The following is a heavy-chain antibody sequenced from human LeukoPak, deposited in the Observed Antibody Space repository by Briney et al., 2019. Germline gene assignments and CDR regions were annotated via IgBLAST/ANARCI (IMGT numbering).Heavy chain of an antibody. CDR3: ARNHLIGVVVTDY. Sequence: GASRKVSCKASGYTFTGYYMHWVRQAPGQGLERMGWINPNSGGTNYAQKFQGRVTMTRDTSISTAYMELSRLRSDDTAVYYCARNHLIGVVVTDYWGQGTLVTVSS. D-gene: IGHD2-21*02. V-gene: IGHV1-2*02. CDR1: GYTFTGYY. J-gene: IGHJ4*02. CDR2: INPNSGGT.